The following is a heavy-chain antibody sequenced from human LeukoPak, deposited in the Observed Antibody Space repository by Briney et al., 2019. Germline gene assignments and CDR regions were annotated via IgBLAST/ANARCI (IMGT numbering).Heavy chain of an antibody. V-gene: IGHV3-21*04. Sequence: GGSLRLSCAASGFTFSSYSMNWVRQAPGKGLEWVSSISSSSSYIYYADSVKGRFTISRDNSKNTLYLQMNSLRAEDTAVYYCAKEITPYYYDSSGYSDFDYWGQGTLVTVSS. D-gene: IGHD3-22*01. CDR3: AKEITPYYYDSSGYSDFDY. J-gene: IGHJ4*02. CDR2: ISSSSSYI. CDR1: GFTFSSYS.